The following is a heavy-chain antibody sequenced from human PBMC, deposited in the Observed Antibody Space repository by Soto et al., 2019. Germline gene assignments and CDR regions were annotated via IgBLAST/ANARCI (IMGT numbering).Heavy chain of an antibody. CDR3: ARDRREWLSFFRHYYGMDV. V-gene: IGHV3-33*01. CDR1: GFTFSSYG. CDR2: IWYDGSNK. J-gene: IGHJ6*02. D-gene: IGHD3-3*01. Sequence: GGSLRLSCAASGFTFSSYGMHWVRQAPGKGLEWVAVIWYDGSNKYYADSVKGRFTISRDNSKNTLYLQMNSLRAEDTAVYYCARDRREWLSFFRHYYGMDVWGQGTTVTVSS.